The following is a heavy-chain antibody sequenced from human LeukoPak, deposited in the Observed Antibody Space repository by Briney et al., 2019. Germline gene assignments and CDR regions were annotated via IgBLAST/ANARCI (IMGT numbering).Heavy chain of an antibody. J-gene: IGHJ4*02. CDR1: GFTFSSYG. D-gene: IGHD5-12*01. CDR2: ISYDGSSE. CDR3: AKDFRDGSNHPSYYFDS. Sequence: PGGSLRLSCAASGFTFSSYGMRWVRQAPGKGLEWVAVISYDGSSEYYANSVHGRFTVARDNSKNTLYLQMNSLSPEGPAVYYCAKDFRDGSNHPSYYFDSWGQGTLVTVSS. V-gene: IGHV3-30*18.